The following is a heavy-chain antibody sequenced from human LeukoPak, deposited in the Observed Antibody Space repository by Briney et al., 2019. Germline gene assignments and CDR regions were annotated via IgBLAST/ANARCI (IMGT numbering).Heavy chain of an antibody. CDR2: ISYDGSNK. J-gene: IGHJ4*02. D-gene: IGHD1-14*01. CDR1: GFTFSNYA. CDR3: ARMEVATTTYFDY. V-gene: IGHV3-30*04. Sequence: GGSLRLSCTASGFTFSNYAMHWVRQAPGKGLEWVAVISYDGSNKYYADSVKGRFTISRDNSKNTLYLQMNSLRAEDTAVYYCARMEVATTTYFDYWGQGTLVTVSS.